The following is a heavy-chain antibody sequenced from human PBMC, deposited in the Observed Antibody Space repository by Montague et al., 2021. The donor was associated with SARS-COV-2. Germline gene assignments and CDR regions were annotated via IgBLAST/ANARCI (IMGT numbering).Heavy chain of an antibody. CDR1: GFSLSTSGMC. CDR3: ARILVAAAGSPFDP. J-gene: IGHJ5*02. V-gene: IGHV2-70*11. CDR2: IDWDDDK. D-gene: IGHD6-13*01. Sequence: PALVKPTQTLTLTCTFSGFSLSTSGMCVSWIRQPPGKALEWLARIDWDDDKYYSTSLKTRLTTSKDTSKNQVVLTMTNMDPVDTATYYCARILVAAAGSPFDPWGQGTLVTVSS.